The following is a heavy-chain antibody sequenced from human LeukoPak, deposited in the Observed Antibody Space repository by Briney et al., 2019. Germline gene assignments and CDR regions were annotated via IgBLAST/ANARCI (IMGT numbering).Heavy chain of an antibody. CDR2: INTNSGST. V-gene: IGHV1-2*02. Sequence: ASVRLSCAASGYTFTSYYMHWVRQAPGQGLEWMACINTNSGSTNYAQKFQGRGTITTDTSTSTAYMELKSLRSDDTPVYYCAREYYYDSSGYTYYDDGMDVWGQGTTVTVSS. CDR3: AREYYYDSSGYTYYDDGMDV. J-gene: IGHJ6*02. CDR1: GYTFTSYY. D-gene: IGHD3-22*01.